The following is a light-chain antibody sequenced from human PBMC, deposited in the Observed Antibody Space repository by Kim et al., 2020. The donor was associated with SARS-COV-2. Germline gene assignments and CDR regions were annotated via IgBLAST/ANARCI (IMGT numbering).Light chain of an antibody. CDR3: QSADSSGTSGV. V-gene: IGLV3-25*03. J-gene: IGLJ3*02. CDR1: ALPKQY. CDR2: KDS. Sequence: PGQTARITCSGDALPKQYAYWYQQKPGQAPVLVIYKDSERPSGIPERFSGSSSGTTVTLTISGVQAEDEADYYCQSADSSGTSGVFGGGTQLTVL.